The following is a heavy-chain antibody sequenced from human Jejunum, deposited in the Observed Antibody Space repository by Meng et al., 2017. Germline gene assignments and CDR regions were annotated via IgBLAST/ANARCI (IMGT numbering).Heavy chain of an antibody. D-gene: IGHD4-17*01. CDR2: IKSNVDGGTT. V-gene: IGHV3-15*01. Sequence: GESLKISCAASGFIFNNAWMSWVRQAPGKGLEWVGRIKSNVDGGTTDYAAPVKGRFSISRDDSKNTLVLQLNSLKTEDTGVYYCATPNTNLNGDYYFAYWGHGKLVNVSS. CDR1: GFIFNNAW. J-gene: IGHJ4*01. CDR3: ATPNTNLNGDYYFAY.